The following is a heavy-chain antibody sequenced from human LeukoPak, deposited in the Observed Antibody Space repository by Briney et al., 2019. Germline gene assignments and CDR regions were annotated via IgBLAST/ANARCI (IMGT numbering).Heavy chain of an antibody. J-gene: IGHJ4*02. V-gene: IGHV3-48*04. CDR1: GFTFSSYS. CDR3: ARGPKGYDFWSGYYNQEHYFDY. D-gene: IGHD3-3*01. Sequence: GGSLRLSCAASGFTFSSYSMNWVRQAPGKGLEWVSYISSSSSTIYYADSVKGRFTISRDNAKNTLYLQMNSLRAEDTAVYYCARGPKGYDFWSGYYNQEHYFDYWGQGTLVTVSS. CDR2: ISSSSSTI.